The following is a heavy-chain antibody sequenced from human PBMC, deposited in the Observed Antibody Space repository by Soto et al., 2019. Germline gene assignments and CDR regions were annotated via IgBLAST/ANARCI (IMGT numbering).Heavy chain of an antibody. CDR1: GFTFSSYS. J-gene: IGHJ3*02. V-gene: IGHV3-21*01. CDR3: ASEYTYYYDSSGPGPDDAFDI. Sequence: GGSLRLSCAASGFTFSSYSMNWVRQALGKGLEWVSSISSSSSYIYYADSVKGRFTISRDNAKNSLYLQMNSLRAEDTAVYYCASEYTYYYDSSGPGPDDAFDIWGQGTMVTVSS. D-gene: IGHD3-22*01. CDR2: ISSSSSYI.